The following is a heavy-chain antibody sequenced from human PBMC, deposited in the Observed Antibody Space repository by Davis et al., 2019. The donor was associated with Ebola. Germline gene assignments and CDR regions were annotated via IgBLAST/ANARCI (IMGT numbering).Heavy chain of an antibody. CDR1: GFTFSSYA. V-gene: IGHV3-23*01. D-gene: IGHD3-3*01. Sequence: GESLKIPCAASGFTFSSYAMSWVRQAPGKGLEWVSAISGSGGSTYYADSVKGRFTISRDNSKNTLYLQMNSLRAEDTAVYYCAKDSNHYDFWSGYGTLNFDYWGQGTLVTVSS. CDR3: AKDSNHYDFWSGYGTLNFDY. CDR2: ISGSGGST. J-gene: IGHJ4*02.